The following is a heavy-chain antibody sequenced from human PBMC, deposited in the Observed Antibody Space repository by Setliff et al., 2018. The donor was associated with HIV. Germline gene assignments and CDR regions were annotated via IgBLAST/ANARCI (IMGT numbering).Heavy chain of an antibody. CDR1: ATFTNVD. J-gene: IGHJ6*02. CDR2: MNPNSGVS. D-gene: IGHD3-10*01. Sequence: ASVKVSCKASATFTNVDIHWLRRATGQGHEWMGWMNPNSGVSGYGQKFQGRITMTRDTSISTAYMELSSLTSEDTAVYYCARGKGVGGVIITGGLDVWGQGTTVTVSS. CDR3: ARGKGVGGVIITGGLDV. V-gene: IGHV1-8*01.